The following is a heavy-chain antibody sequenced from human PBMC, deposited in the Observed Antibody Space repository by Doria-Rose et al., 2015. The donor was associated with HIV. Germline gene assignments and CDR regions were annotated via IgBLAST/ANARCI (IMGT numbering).Heavy chain of an antibody. J-gene: IGHJ4*02. CDR3: ARIKSSRWYHKYYFDF. D-gene: IGHD6-13*01. Sequence: QITLKESGPVLVKPTETLTLTCTVSGVSLSSPGMGVSWIRQPPGKALEWLANIFSDDERSYKTSLQSRLTNSRRTSKSQVVITMTDMDPVDTATYYCARIKSSRWYHKYYFDFWGQGTLVIVSA. CDR1: GVSLSSPGMG. CDR2: IFSDDER. V-gene: IGHV2-26*01.